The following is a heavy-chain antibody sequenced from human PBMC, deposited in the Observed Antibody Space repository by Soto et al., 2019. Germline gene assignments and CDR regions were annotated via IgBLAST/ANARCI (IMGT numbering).Heavy chain of an antibody. Sequence: PGVSLRLSCAASGFTFGSYAMHWVRQAPGKGLEWVAVISYDGGNTYYADSVKGRFTISRDNSKNTLYLQMNSLRAEDTAVYYCAATRGGRDLRFLEWLAPFSDYYYYMDVWGKGTTVTVSS. J-gene: IGHJ6*03. CDR2: ISYDGGNT. V-gene: IGHV3-30-3*01. CDR1: GFTFGSYA. CDR3: AATRGGRDLRFLEWLAPFSDYYYYMDV. D-gene: IGHD3-3*01.